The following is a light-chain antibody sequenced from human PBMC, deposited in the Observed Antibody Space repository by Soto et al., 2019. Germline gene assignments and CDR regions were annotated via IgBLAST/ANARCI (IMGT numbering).Light chain of an antibody. J-gene: IGKJ1*01. CDR3: HQRQYWPPIT. Sequence: EVVLTQSQGTLSLSPGERATLSCRTSLSVSVYLDWYQQKPGQAPRLLISDASNRATGIPARFSGSGSGTDFTLTISSLEPEDFAVYYCHQRQYWPPITFGQGTKVDIK. V-gene: IGKV3-11*01. CDR1: LSVSVY. CDR2: DAS.